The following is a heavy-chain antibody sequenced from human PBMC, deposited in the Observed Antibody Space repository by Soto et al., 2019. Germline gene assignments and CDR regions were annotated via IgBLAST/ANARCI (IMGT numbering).Heavy chain of an antibody. CDR3: ARYRRLLEWFEGDSYYYYGMEV. D-gene: IGHD3-3*01. CDR1: GFPFSMYA. V-gene: IGHV3-23*01. Sequence: GGSLRLSCAASGFPFSMYAMTWVRQAPGKGLEWVSAISVSVDSTYYADSVKGRFTISRDNAKNSLYLQMNSLRAEDTAVYYCARYRRLLEWFEGDSYYYYGMEVWGQGTTVTLSS. CDR2: ISVSVDST. J-gene: IGHJ6*01.